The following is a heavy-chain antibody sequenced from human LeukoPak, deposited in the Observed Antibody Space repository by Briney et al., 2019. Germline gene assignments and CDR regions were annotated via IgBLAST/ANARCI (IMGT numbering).Heavy chain of an antibody. CDR1: GGSFSGYY. J-gene: IGHJ4*02. V-gene: IGHV4-34*01. CDR2: INHSGST. D-gene: IGHD6-19*01. CDR3: ARATGPSIAVAGSEYYFDY. Sequence: PSETLSLTCAVYGGSFSGYYWSWIRQPPGKGLEWIGEINHSGSTNYNPSLKSRVTISVDTSKNQFSLELTSVTAADTAVYYCARATGPSIAVAGSEYYFDYWGQGTLVTVSS.